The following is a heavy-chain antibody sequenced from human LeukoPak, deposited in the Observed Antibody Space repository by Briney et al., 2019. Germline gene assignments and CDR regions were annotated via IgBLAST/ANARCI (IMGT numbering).Heavy chain of an antibody. J-gene: IGHJ5*02. Sequence: SETLSLTCAVYGGSFSGYYWSWIRQPTGKGLEWIGEINHSGSTNYNPSLKSRVTISVDTSKNQFSLKLSSVTAADTAVYYCARGPRYVWGSYRFNNWFDPWGQGTLVTVSS. CDR1: GGSFSGYY. D-gene: IGHD3-16*02. CDR2: INHSGST. V-gene: IGHV4-34*01. CDR3: ARGPRYVWGSYRFNNWFDP.